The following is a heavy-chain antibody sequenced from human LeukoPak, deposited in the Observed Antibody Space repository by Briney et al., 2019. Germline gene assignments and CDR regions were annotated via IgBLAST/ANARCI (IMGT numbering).Heavy chain of an antibody. J-gene: IGHJ3*02. CDR1: GYTFTSYY. D-gene: IGHD3-10*01. CDR3: ARDFVVNYGWGAFDI. CDR2: INPSGGST. Sequence: GASVKVSCKASGYTFTSYYMHWVRQAPGQGLEWMGIINPSGGSTSYAQKFQGRVTMTRDMSTSTVYMELNSLRAEDTAVYYCARDFVVNYGWGAFDIWGQGTMVTVSS. V-gene: IGHV1-46*01.